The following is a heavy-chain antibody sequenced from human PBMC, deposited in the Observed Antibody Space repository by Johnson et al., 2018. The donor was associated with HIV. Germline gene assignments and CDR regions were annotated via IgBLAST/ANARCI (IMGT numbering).Heavy chain of an antibody. V-gene: IGHV3-30*18. D-gene: IGHD3-22*01. CDR3: AKGQSSGYPKDAFDI. Sequence: QVQLVESGGGVVQPGRSLRLSCAASGFTFSSYGMHWVRQAPGKGLEWVAVISYDGSNKYYVDSVKGRFTISRDNAKNSLYLQMNSLRAEDTAVYYCAKGQSSGYPKDAFDIWGRGTIVIVSS. J-gene: IGHJ3*02. CDR2: ISYDGSNK. CDR1: GFTFSSYG.